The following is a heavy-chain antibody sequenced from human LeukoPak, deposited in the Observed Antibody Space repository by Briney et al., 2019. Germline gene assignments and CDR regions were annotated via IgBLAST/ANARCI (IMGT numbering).Heavy chain of an antibody. CDR2: ISSSGSTI. CDR1: GFTFSDYY. J-gene: IGHJ4*02. Sequence: GGSLRLSCAASGFTFSDYYMSWIRQAPRKGLEWVSYISSSGSTIYHADSVKGRFTISRDNAKNSLYLQMNSLRAEDTAVYYCARVPLGGCSGGSCYSGIDYWGQGTLVTVSS. CDR3: ARVPLGGCSGGSCYSGIDY. D-gene: IGHD2-15*01. V-gene: IGHV3-11*04.